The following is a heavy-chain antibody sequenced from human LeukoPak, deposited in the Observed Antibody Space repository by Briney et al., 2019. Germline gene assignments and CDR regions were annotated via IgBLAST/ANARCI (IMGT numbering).Heavy chain of an antibody. D-gene: IGHD6-19*01. V-gene: IGHV1-69*06. CDR3: ASLYSSGRGY. J-gene: IGHJ4*02. CDR2: IIPIFGTA. CDR1: GGTFSSYA. Sequence: SVKVPCKASGGTFSSYAISWVRQAPGQGLEWMGGIIPIFGTANYAQKFQGRVTITADKSTSTAYMELSSLRSEDTAVYYCASLYSSGRGYWGQGTLVTVSS.